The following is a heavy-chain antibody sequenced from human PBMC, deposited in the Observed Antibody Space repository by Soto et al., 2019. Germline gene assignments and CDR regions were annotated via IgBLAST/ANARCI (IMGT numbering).Heavy chain of an antibody. CDR2: ISGSGGST. D-gene: IGHD3-10*01. CDR3: AKDKGDYGSGSYYYYYYGMDV. V-gene: IGHV3-23*01. J-gene: IGHJ6*02. Sequence: EVQLLESGGGLVQPGGSLRLSCAASGFTFSSYAMSWVRQAPGKGLEWVSAISGSGGSTYYADSVKGRFTISRDNSKNTLYLQMNSLRAEDTAVNYCAKDKGDYGSGSYYYYYYGMDVWGQGTTVTVSS. CDR1: GFTFSSYA.